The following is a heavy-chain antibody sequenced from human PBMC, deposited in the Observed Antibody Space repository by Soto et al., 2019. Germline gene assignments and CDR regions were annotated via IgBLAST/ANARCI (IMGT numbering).Heavy chain of an antibody. Sequence: GGSLRLSCAASGFTFSSYAMHWVRQAPGKGLEWVAVISYDGSNKYYADSVKGRFTISRDNSKNTLYLRMNSLRAEDTALYYCARDPYYYDSSGYFDYWGQGTLVTVSS. V-gene: IGHV3-30-3*01. CDR1: GFTFSSYA. D-gene: IGHD3-22*01. CDR3: ARDPYYYDSSGYFDY. J-gene: IGHJ4*02. CDR2: ISYDGSNK.